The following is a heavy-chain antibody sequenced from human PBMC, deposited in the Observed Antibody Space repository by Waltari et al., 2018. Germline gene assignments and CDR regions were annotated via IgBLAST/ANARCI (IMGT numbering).Heavy chain of an antibody. J-gene: IGHJ4*02. CDR2: IWYDGSNK. D-gene: IGHD3-10*01. CDR1: GFTFSSYG. CDR3: AKDRYGSGSNNDY. Sequence: QVQLVESGGGVVQPGRSLRLSCAASGFTFSSYGMHGVRQAPGKGLEWVAVIWYDGSNKYYADSVKGRFTISRDNSKNTLYLQMNSLRAEDTAVYYCAKDRYGSGSNNDYWGQGTLVTVSS. V-gene: IGHV3-33*06.